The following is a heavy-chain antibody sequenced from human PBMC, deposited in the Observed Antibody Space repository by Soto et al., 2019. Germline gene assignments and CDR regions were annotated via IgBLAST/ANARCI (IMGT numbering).Heavy chain of an antibody. V-gene: IGHV1-69*01. CDR1: GGTFSSYA. CDR3: ASWVKRGNVLRFLEWLGYGMDV. Sequence: QVQLVQSGAEVKKPGSSVKVSCKASGGTFSSYAISWVRQAPGQGLEWMGGIIPIFGTANYAQKFQGRVTITADESKSTAYMELSSLRSEDTAVYYCASWVKRGNVLRFLEWLGYGMDVWGQGTTVTVSS. J-gene: IGHJ6*02. D-gene: IGHD3-3*01. CDR2: IIPIFGTA.